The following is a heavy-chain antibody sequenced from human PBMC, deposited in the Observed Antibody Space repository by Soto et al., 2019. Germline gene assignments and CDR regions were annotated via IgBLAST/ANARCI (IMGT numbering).Heavy chain of an antibody. CDR3: ARGWGVHSSSSHRRLLY. Sequence: GASVKVSCKASGYTFTGYYMHWVRQAPGQGLEWMGWINPNSGGTNYAQKFQGRVTMTRDTSISTAYMELSRLRSDDTAVYYCARGWGVHSSSSHRRLLYWGQGTLVTVSS. V-gene: IGHV1-2*02. J-gene: IGHJ4*02. CDR1: GYTFTGYY. CDR2: INPNSGGT. D-gene: IGHD6-6*01.